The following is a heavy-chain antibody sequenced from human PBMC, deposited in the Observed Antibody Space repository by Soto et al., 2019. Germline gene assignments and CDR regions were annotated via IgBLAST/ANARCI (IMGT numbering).Heavy chain of an antibody. CDR3: AKGSASGSPYYFYF. D-gene: IGHD6-25*01. CDR1: GFTFSNYA. J-gene: IGHJ4*02. V-gene: IGHV3-23*01. CDR2: ITGSGGDT. Sequence: GGSLRLSCAASGFTFSNYAMSWVRQAPGKGLEWVSAITGSGGDTYHADSVRGRFTISRDNSKNTLFLQMHRLRADDTAVYYCAKGSASGSPYYFYFWGQGTLVTVSS.